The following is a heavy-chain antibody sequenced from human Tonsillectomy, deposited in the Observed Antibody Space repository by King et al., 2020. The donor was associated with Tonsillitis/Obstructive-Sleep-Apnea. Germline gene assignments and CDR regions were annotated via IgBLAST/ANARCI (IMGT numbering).Heavy chain of an antibody. J-gene: IGHJ4*02. CDR1: GFTVSSNY. V-gene: IGHV3-53*01. CDR3: ASYRYYDSRGYYSR. CDR2: IYSGGST. D-gene: IGHD3-22*01. Sequence: QLVQSGGGLIQPGGSLRLSCAASGFTVSSNYMSWVRQAPGKGLEWVSVIYSGGSTYYADSVKGRFTISRDNSKNTLYLQMNSLRAEDTAVYYCASYRYYDSRGYYSRGGQGTLVTVSS.